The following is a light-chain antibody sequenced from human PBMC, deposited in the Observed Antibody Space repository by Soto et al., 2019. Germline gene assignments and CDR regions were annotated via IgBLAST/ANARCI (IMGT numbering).Light chain of an antibody. V-gene: IGKV1-5*01. CDR3: QQFAVSRT. J-gene: IGKJ1*01. CDR2: DAS. CDR1: HNIERW. Sequence: QMTQSPSTLSASVGDRVTITCRASHNIERWMAWYQQKPGKAPSLRIFDASTLHSGVPSRFSSSGSGTEFTLAISSLQPDDFATYFCQQFAVSRTFGQGTKVENK.